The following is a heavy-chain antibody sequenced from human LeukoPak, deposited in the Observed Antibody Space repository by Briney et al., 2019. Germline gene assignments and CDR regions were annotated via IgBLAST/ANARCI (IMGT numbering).Heavy chain of an antibody. Sequence: TGGSLRLSCAASGFTFSSYGMHWVRQAPGKGLEWVAVIWYDGSNKYYADSVEGRFTISRDNSKNTLYLQMNSLRAEDTAVYYCARDRHPCRAVAVAFDIWGQGTMVTVSS. V-gene: IGHV3-33*01. D-gene: IGHD6-19*01. CDR2: IWYDGSNK. CDR3: ARDRHPCRAVAVAFDI. CDR1: GFTFSSYG. J-gene: IGHJ3*02.